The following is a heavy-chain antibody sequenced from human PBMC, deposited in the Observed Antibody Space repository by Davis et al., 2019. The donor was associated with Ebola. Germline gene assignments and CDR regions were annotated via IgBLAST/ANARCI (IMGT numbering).Heavy chain of an antibody. CDR2: INAGNGNT. D-gene: IGHD3-3*01. CDR1: GYTFTSYA. V-gene: IGHV1-3*01. J-gene: IGHJ6*02. Sequence: AASVKVSCKASGYTFTSYAMHWARQAPGQRLEWMGWINAGNGNTKYSQKFQGRVTITRDTSASTAYMELSSLRSEDTAVYYCARVGDFWSGYGYYYYYGMDVWGQGTTVTVSS. CDR3: ARVGDFWSGYGYYYYYGMDV.